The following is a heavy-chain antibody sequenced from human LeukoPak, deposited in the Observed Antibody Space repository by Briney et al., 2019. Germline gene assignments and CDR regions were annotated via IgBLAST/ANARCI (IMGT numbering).Heavy chain of an antibody. CDR3: ARATWDPNYYYYMDV. V-gene: IGHV3-21*01. J-gene: IGHJ6*03. D-gene: IGHD1-26*01. CDR1: GFTFSRYS. Sequence: KTGGSLRLSCAASGFTFSRYSMNWVRQAPGKGLEWVSSISTSSSYIYYADSVKGRFTISRDNAKNSLYLQMNSLRAEDTAVYYCARATWDPNYYYYMDVWGKGTTVTISS. CDR2: ISTSSSYI.